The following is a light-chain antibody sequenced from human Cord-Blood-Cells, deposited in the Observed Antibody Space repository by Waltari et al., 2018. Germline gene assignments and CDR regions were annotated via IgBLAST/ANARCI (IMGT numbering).Light chain of an antibody. Sequence: QSALTQPASVSGSPGQSITISCTGTSSDVGGSNYVSWYQQHPGKAPKLMIYDVSNRPSGVSNRFSGSKSGNMASLTISGLQAEDEADYYCSSYTSSSTVFGGGTKLTVL. CDR1: SSDVGGSNY. CDR2: DVS. J-gene: IGLJ3*02. CDR3: SSYTSSSTV. V-gene: IGLV2-14*01.